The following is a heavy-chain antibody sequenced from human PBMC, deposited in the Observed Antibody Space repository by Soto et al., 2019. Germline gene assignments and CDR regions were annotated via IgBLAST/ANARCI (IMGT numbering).Heavy chain of an antibody. CDR3: ARAYSGRLPRRADYYFAMDV. V-gene: IGHV3-13*05. CDR1: GFTFSAYD. J-gene: IGHJ6*02. CDR2: IGAADDP. Sequence: GSLRLSCAASGFTFSAYDMHWVRQTTGKGLEWVSAIGAADDPYYLGSVKGRFTISRENAKNSLYLQMNSLRAEDTAVYYCARAYSGRLPRRADYYFAMDVWGQGTTVTVSS. D-gene: IGHD2-15*01.